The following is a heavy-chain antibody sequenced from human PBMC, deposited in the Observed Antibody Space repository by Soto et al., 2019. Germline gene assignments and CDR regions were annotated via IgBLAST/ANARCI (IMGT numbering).Heavy chain of an antibody. V-gene: IGHV1-18*01. J-gene: IGHJ5*02. Sequence: QVQLVQSGAEVKKPGASVKVSCKASGYTFTSYGISWVRQAPGQGLEWMGWISAYNGNTNYAQKIQGRVTMTTDTSTSTAYMELRSLRSDDTAVYYCARQARYFDWPYNWFDPWGQGTLVTVSS. CDR3: ARQARYFDWPYNWFDP. D-gene: IGHD3-9*01. CDR2: ISAYNGNT. CDR1: GYTFTSYG.